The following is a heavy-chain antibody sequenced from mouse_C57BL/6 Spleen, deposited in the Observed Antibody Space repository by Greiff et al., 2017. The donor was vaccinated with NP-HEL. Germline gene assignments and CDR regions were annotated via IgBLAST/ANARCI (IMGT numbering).Heavy chain of an antibody. D-gene: IGHD1-1*01. CDR1: GYTFTSYW. V-gene: IGHV1-50*01. J-gene: IGHJ3*01. CDR3: ARWYYGSSYPFAY. CDR2: IDPSDSYT. Sequence: QVQLQQPGAELVKPGASVKLSCKASGYTFTSYWMQWVKQRPGQGLEWIGEIDPSDSYTNYNQKFKGKATLTVDTSSSTAYMQLSSLTSEDSAVYYCARWYYGSSYPFAYWGQGTLVTVSA.